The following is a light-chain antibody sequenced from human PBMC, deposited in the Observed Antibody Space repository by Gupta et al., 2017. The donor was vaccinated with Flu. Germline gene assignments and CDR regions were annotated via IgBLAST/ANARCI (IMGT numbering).Light chain of an antibody. CDR1: QGIGTY. J-gene: IGKJ1*01. Sequence: PSSLSASVGDRVTITCRASQGIGTYLSWYQRKPGRAPKLLVYSASTVQTGAPSRFSGSGSGTDFTLSISRLQPEDFATYYCLQSYITPSTFGQGTKVEI. V-gene: IGKV1-39*01. CDR2: SAS. CDR3: LQSYITPST.